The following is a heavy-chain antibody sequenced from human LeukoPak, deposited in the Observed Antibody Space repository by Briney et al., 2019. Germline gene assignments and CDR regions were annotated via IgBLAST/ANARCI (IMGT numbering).Heavy chain of an antibody. CDR3: ARDGATLVDRWLKDY. Sequence: GGSLRLSCAASGFTFSSYWMSWVRQAPGKGLEWVANIKQDGSEKYYVDSVKGRFTISRDNAKNSLYLQMNSLRAEDTAVYYCARDGATLVDRWLKDYWGQGILVTVSS. CDR1: GFTFSSYW. D-gene: IGHD5-24*01. J-gene: IGHJ4*02. CDR2: IKQDGSEK. V-gene: IGHV3-7*01.